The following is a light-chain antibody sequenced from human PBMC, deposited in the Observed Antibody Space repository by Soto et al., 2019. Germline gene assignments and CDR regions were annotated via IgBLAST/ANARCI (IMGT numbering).Light chain of an antibody. J-gene: IGKJ3*01. CDR1: EDISKY. CDR3: QQRGDWPVT. Sequence: IVLTQSPATLSLSPGERATVSCRASEDISKYLAWYQHKPGQAPRLLIYDTSNRATGIPARFTGSVSGTDFTLTISRLEPDDFAVYDCQQRGDWPVTFGPGTKVEI. CDR2: DTS. V-gene: IGKV3-11*01.